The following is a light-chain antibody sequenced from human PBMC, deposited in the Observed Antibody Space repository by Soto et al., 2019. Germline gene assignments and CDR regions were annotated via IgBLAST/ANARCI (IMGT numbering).Light chain of an antibody. CDR1: QSVLHSSNNKNF. CDR2: WAS. Sequence: DIVMTQSPASLAVSLGERATINCKSGQSVLHSSNNKNFLTWYQQKPGQPPKMLIYWASTRASGVPDRFSGSGSGTEFTLTISSLQAEDVAIYYCRQYFSIPWTFGQGTKVEIK. CDR3: RQYFSIPWT. V-gene: IGKV4-1*01. J-gene: IGKJ1*01.